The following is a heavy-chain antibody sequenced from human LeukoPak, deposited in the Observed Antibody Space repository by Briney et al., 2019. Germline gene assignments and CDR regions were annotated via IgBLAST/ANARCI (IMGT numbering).Heavy chain of an antibody. J-gene: IGHJ4*02. CDR3: ARVEPDDYGDYGKIDY. D-gene: IGHD4-17*01. V-gene: IGHV4-31*03. Sequence: SETLSLTCTVSGGSISSGGYYWNWIRQHPGKGLEWIGYIYYSGSTYYNPSLKSRITISVDTSKDQFSLRLSSVTAADTAVYYCARVEPDDYGDYGKIDYWGQGTPVTVSS. CDR2: IYYSGST. CDR1: GGSISSGGYY.